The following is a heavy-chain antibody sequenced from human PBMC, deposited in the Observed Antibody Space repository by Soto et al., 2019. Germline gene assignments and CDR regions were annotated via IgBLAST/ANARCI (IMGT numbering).Heavy chain of an antibody. V-gene: IGHV3-21*01. D-gene: IGHD5-12*01. CDR1: RFAFSSYI. J-gene: IGHJ5*02. CDR3: ARDLRYSDHDRNWFDP. CDR2: ISNSGSYI. Sequence: GGSLILSCAASRFAFSSYIMNGLHPAPGKMLDWVSSISNSGSYIYYADSVKGRFTISRDNAKNSLYLQMNSLRDEDTAVYYCARDLRYSDHDRNWFDPWGQGTLVTFAS.